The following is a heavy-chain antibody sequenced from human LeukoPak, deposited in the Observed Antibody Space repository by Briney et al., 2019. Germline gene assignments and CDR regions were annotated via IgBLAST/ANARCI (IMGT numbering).Heavy chain of an antibody. CDR1: GFTFSAYA. D-gene: IGHD4/OR15-4a*01. CDR2: ISYDGNIK. Sequence: GESLRLSCAASGFTFSAYAMHWVRQAPGKGLEWLAIISYDGNIKYQADSVKGRFTISRDDSKNTLYLQMNSLRAEDTAVYYCARDRSANSRVYYFDYWGQGTLVTVSS. CDR3: ARDRSANSRVYYFDY. J-gene: IGHJ4*02. V-gene: IGHV3-30-3*01.